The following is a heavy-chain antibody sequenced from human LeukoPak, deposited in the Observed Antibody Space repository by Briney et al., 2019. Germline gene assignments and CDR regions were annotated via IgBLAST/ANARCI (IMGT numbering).Heavy chain of an antibody. J-gene: IGHJ3*02. Sequence: SETLSLTCTVSGGSISSSSSYWGWIRQPPGKGLEWIGSIYYSGSTYYNPSLKSRVTISVDTSKNQFSLKLSSVTAADTAVYYCAVSSGYDFGGGFYAFDIWGQGTMVTVSS. CDR2: IYYSGST. CDR3: AVSSGYDFGGGFYAFDI. CDR1: GGSISSSSSY. D-gene: IGHD5-12*01. V-gene: IGHV4-39*07.